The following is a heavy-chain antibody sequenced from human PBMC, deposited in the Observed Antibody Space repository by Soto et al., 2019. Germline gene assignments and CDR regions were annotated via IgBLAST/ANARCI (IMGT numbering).Heavy chain of an antibody. J-gene: IGHJ6*03. CDR3: ARASGYCSSTSCYALHYYYYYMDV. Sequence: GGSLRLSCAASGFTFSSYWMSWVRQAPGKGLEWVANIKQDGSEKSYVDSVKGRFTISRDNAKNSVYLQMKSLRAEETAGYYCARASGYCSSTSCYALHYYYYYMDVWGKGTTVTVSS. D-gene: IGHD2-2*01. V-gene: IGHV3-7*01. CDR1: GFTFSSYW. CDR2: IKQDGSEK.